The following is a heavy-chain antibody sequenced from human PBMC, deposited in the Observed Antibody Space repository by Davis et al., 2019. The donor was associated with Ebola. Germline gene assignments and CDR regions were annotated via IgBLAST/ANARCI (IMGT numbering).Heavy chain of an antibody. J-gene: IGHJ5*02. CDR1: GGSISSYY. D-gene: IGHD3-10*01. Sequence: MPGGSLRLSCTVSGGSISSYYWSWIRQPPGKGLEWIGYIYYSGSTHYNPSLKSRVTISVDTSKNQFSLKLSSVTAADTAVYYCARGSGLWFGELLTTSIGFDPWGQGTLVTVSS. V-gene: IGHV4-59*01. CDR3: ARGSGLWFGELLTTSIGFDP. CDR2: IYYSGST.